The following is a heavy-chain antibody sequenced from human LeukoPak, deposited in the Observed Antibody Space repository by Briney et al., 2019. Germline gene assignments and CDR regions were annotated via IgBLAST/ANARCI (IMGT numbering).Heavy chain of an antibody. CDR2: INAGNGNT. CDR3: ARAISLYYYYYGMDV. V-gene: IGHV1-3*01. D-gene: IGHD3-3*02. J-gene: IGHJ6*02. Sequence: ASVKVSCKASGYTFTSYAMHWVRQAPGQRLEWMGWINAGNGNTKYSQKFQGRVTITADESTSTAYMELSSLRSEDTAVYYCARAISLYYYYYGMDVWGQGTTVTVSS. CDR1: GYTFTSYA.